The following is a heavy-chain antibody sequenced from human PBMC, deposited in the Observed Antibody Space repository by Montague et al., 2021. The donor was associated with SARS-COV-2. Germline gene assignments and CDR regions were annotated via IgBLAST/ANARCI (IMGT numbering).Heavy chain of an antibody. V-gene: IGHV4-31*03. CDR3: ARARTIFVVVITAFDY. CDR2: IYYSGST. Sequence: TLSLTCTVSGGSISSGGYYWSWIRQHPGKGLEWIGYIYYSGSTYYNPSLKSRVTISVDTSKNQFSLKLSSVTAADTAVYYCARARTIFVVVITAFDYWGQGTLVTVSS. J-gene: IGHJ4*02. D-gene: IGHD3-3*01. CDR1: GGSISSGGYY.